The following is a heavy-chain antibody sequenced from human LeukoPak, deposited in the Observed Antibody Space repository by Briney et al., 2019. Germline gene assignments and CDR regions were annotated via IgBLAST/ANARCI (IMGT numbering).Heavy chain of an antibody. D-gene: IGHD6-19*01. J-gene: IGHJ4*02. V-gene: IGHV3-30*01. CDR3: ARAVYRSGGYYFDY. CDR2: ISYDGSDK. CDR1: GFTFSSYA. Sequence: GGSLRLSCAASGFTFSSYAMQWVRQAPGKGLEWVAVISYDGSDKNYAHSVEGRFTISRDNSMDTLYLQMNGLRAEDTAVYYCARAVYRSGGYYFDYWGQGILVTVSS.